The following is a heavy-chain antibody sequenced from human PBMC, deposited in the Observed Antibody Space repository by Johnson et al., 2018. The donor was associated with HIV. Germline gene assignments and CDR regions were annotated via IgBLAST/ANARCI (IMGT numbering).Heavy chain of an antibody. Sequence: EVQLVESGGGLVQPGGSMRLSCAASGFTFSSYAMSWVRQAPGKGLEWVSAISGSGGSTYYADSVKGRFTISRDNSKNTLYLQMNSLRAEDTAVYYCAAQRLSSSWYDGAFDIWGQGTMVTVSS. D-gene: IGHD6-13*01. CDR3: AAQRLSSSWYDGAFDI. CDR1: GFTFSSYA. J-gene: IGHJ3*02. V-gene: IGHV3-23*04. CDR2: ISGSGGST.